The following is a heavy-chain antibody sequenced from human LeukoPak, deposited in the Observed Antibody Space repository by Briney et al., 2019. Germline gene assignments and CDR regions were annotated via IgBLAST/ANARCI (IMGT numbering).Heavy chain of an antibody. CDR1: GFTFSSYW. J-gene: IGHJ5*02. D-gene: IGHD4-23*01. V-gene: IGHV3-74*01. Sequence: GGSLRLSCAASGFTFSSYWMHWVCQAPGKGLVWVSRINSDGSSTSYADSVKGRFTISRGNAKNTLYLQMNSLRAEDTAVYYCARGRGNVYNWFDPWGQGTLVTVSS. CDR3: ARGRGNVYNWFDP. CDR2: INSDGSST.